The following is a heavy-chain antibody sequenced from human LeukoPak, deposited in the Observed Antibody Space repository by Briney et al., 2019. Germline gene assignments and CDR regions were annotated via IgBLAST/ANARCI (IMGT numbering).Heavy chain of an antibody. Sequence: GESLKISFKGSGYSFTSYWIGWVRQMPGKGLEWMGIIYPGDSDTRYSPSFQGQVTISAEKSISTAYLQWGSLKASDTAMYYCARSTGATADDAFDIWGQGTMVTVSS. J-gene: IGHJ3*02. CDR1: GYSFTSYW. CDR2: IYPGDSDT. D-gene: IGHD1-26*01. CDR3: ARSTGATADDAFDI. V-gene: IGHV5-51*01.